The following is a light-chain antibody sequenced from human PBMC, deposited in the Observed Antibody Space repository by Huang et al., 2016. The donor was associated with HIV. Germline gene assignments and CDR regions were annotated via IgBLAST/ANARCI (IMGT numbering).Light chain of an antibody. J-gene: IGKJ4*01. CDR2: AAS. Sequence: EVVMTQSPATLSVSPGERATLSCRASQSVHSNLAWYQQKPGQATRLLIYAASTRASDIPARFSGSGSGTEFTLTISSLQSEDFAVYYCQQYNTWPPLTFGGGTKVEIK. V-gene: IGKV3D-15*01. CDR1: QSVHSN. CDR3: QQYNTWPPLT.